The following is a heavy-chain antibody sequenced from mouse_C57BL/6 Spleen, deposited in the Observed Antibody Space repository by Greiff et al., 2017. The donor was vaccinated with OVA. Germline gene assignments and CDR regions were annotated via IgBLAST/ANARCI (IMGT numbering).Heavy chain of an antibody. CDR3: ARNEDSSGSSGFAY. CDR2: IWTGGGT. J-gene: IGHJ3*01. D-gene: IGHD3-2*02. V-gene: IGHV2-9-1*01. Sequence: VMLVESGPGLVAPSQSLSITCTVSGFSLTSYAISWVRQPPGKGLEWLGVIWTGGGTNYNSALKSRLSIIKDNSKSQVFLKMNSLQTDDTARYYCARNEDSSGSSGFAYWGQGTLVTVSA. CDR1: GFSLTSYA.